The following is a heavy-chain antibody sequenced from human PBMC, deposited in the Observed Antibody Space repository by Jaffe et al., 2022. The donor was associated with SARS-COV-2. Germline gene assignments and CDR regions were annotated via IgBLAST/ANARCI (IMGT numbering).Heavy chain of an antibody. CDR2: ISGSGGST. V-gene: IGHV3-23*01. CDR1: GFTFSSYA. CDR3: AKELTTAKGADYYYYYGMDV. Sequence: EVQLLESGGGLVQPGGSLRLSCAASGFTFSSYAMSWVRQAPGKGLEWVSAISGSGGSTYYADSVKGRFTISRDNSKNTLYLQMNSLRAEDTAVYYCAKELTTAKGADYYYYYGMDVWGQGTTVTVSS. J-gene: IGHJ6*02. D-gene: IGHD4-4*01.